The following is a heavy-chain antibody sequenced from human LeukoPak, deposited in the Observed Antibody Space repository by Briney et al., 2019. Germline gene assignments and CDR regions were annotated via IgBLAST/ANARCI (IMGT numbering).Heavy chain of an antibody. Sequence: SETLSLTCTVSGDSVSSGTYYWAWIRQPPGKGLEWIGSIYYSGSTYYNPSLKSRVTISVDTSKNQFSLRLSSVTAADTAVYYCARGLIVPSTIFDYWGQGALVTVSS. J-gene: IGHJ4*02. CDR2: IYYSGST. D-gene: IGHD2-2*02. CDR3: ARGLIVPSTIFDY. V-gene: IGHV4-39*07. CDR1: GDSVSSGTYY.